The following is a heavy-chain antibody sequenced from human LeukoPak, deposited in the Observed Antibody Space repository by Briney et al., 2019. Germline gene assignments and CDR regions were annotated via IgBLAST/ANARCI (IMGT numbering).Heavy chain of an antibody. CDR3: ATARNFRFEY. CDR2: INSDGRTT. Sequence: GGSLRLSCAASGFILRPYWMHWVRQAPGKGLVWVSRINSDGRTTAYADSVKGRFIISRDNAKNTLFLQMNSLRTEDTAVYFCATARNFRFEYWGQGSLVIVSA. V-gene: IGHV3-74*01. D-gene: IGHD1-7*01. CDR1: GFILRPYW. J-gene: IGHJ4*02.